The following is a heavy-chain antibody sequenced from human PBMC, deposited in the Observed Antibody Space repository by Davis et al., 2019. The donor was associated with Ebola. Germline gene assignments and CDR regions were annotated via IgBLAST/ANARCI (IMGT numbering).Heavy chain of an antibody. Sequence: GESLKISCAASGFTFRTYGMHWVRQAPGKGLEWVAGISYDGSNKNYADSVKGRFTISRDNAKNSLLLQLNSLRAEDTALYHCARLPSGVGRALDYWGHGTLVTVSS. CDR2: ISYDGSNK. CDR1: GFTFRTYG. J-gene: IGHJ4*01. V-gene: IGHV3-30*03. CDR3: ARLPSGVGRALDY. D-gene: IGHD5-12*01.